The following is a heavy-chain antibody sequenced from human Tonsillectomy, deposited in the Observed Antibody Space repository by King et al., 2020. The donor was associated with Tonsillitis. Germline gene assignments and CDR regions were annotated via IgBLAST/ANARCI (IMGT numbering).Heavy chain of an antibody. D-gene: IGHD3-22*01. Sequence: VQLVESGGDLVKPGGSLRLSCATSGFTFSDYDMNWVRQAPGKGLEWVSSIRSSGRNIKYADSVKGRFTISRDNSKKSLHLQMDSLKAEDTAVYYCAKDKGSAYFDTSRGAFDIWGQGTVVTVSS. CDR2: IRSSGRNI. V-gene: IGHV3-21*01. J-gene: IGHJ3*02. CDR3: AKDKGSAYFDTSRGAFDI. CDR1: GFTFSDYD.